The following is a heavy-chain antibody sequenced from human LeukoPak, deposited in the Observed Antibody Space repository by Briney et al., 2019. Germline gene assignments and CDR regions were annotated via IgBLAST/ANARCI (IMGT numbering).Heavy chain of an antibody. D-gene: IGHD3-10*01. CDR3: ARRDGSGSYSLYTSGMDV. CDR1: GYSFTSYW. CDR2: IYPGDSDT. J-gene: IGHJ6*02. Sequence: GESLKISCKGSGYSFTSYWIGWVRHMPGKGLEWMGIIYPGDSDTRYSPSFQGQVTISADKSISTAYLQWSSLKASDTAMYYCARRDGSGSYSLYTSGMDVWGQGTTVTVSS. V-gene: IGHV5-51*01.